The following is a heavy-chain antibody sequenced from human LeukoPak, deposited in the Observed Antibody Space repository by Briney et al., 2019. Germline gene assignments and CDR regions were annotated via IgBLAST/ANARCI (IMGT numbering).Heavy chain of an antibody. Sequence: SETLSLTCSVYVGSFSVYYWGWIPQPPGKGLEWICDINHSQSTNYNPYLKSRVTISVDPYKHQLSLKLSCVTAEEMRVYYCARDVVVVPAAIHYGMDVWGEGTTVTVSS. CDR1: VGSFSVYY. V-gene: IGHV4-34*01. CDR3: ARDVVVVPAAIHYGMDV. CDR2: INHSQST. J-gene: IGHJ6*01. D-gene: IGHD2-2*01.